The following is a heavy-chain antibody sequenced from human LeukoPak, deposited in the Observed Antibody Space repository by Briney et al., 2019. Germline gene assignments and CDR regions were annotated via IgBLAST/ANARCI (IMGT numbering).Heavy chain of an antibody. J-gene: IGHJ5*02. CDR3: ARIGREPRPNWFDP. CDR1: GFTFSSYT. Sequence: GSLRLSCAASGFTFSSYTMNWVRQAPGKGLEWIGYIYYNGFTRYNPSLKSRATISGDTSKNQFSLKVSSVTAADTAVYYCARIGREPRPNWFDPWGQGTLVIVSS. V-gene: IGHV4-59*12. CDR2: IYYNGFT. D-gene: IGHD1-14*01.